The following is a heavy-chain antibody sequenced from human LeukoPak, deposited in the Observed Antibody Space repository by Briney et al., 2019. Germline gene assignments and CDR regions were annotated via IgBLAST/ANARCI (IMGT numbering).Heavy chain of an antibody. CDR2: INHNSGGT. CDR3: ARVGRYSGYDLDY. J-gene: IGHJ4*02. CDR1: GYTFTGYY. D-gene: IGHD5-12*01. Sequence: ASVKVSCKASGYTFTGYYMHWVRQAPGQGLEWMGWINHNSGGTNYAQKFQGRVTMTRDTSISTAYMELSRLRSDDTAVYYCARVGRYSGYDLDYWGQGTLVTVSS. V-gene: IGHV1-2*02.